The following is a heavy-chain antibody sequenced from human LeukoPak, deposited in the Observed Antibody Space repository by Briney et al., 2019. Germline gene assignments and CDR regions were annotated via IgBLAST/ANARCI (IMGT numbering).Heavy chain of an antibody. CDR2: IYYSGST. CDR3: ARFYDSSGYPDY. Sequence: SETLSLTCTVSGGSISSGDYYWSWIRQPPGKGLEWIGYIYYSGSTYYNPSLKSRVTISVDTFKNQFSLKLSSVTAADTAVYYCARFYDSSGYPDYWGQGTLVTVSS. D-gene: IGHD3-22*01. V-gene: IGHV4-30-4*01. CDR1: GGSISSGDYY. J-gene: IGHJ4*02.